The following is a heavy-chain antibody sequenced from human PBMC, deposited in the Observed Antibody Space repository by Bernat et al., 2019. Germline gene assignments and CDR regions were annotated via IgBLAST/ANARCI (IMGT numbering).Heavy chain of an antibody. CDR2: IYSGGST. V-gene: IGHV3-53*02. Sequence: EVQLVETGGGLIQPGGSLRLSCAASGLTVSSNYMSWVRQAPGKGLEWVSVIYSGGSTYYADSVKGRFTISRDNSKNTLYLQMNSLRAEDAAVYYCASSGYYVKDAFDIWGQGTMVTVSS. CDR1: GLTVSSNY. D-gene: IGHD3-22*01. CDR3: ASSGYYVKDAFDI. J-gene: IGHJ3*02.